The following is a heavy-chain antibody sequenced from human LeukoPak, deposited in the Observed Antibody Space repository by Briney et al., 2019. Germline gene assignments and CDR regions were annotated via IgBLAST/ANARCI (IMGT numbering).Heavy chain of an antibody. CDR1: RGSISSSRYY. CDR3: ATLYSGSYFDAFDI. V-gene: IGHV4-39*01. Sequence: SETLSLTRTDSRGSISSSRYYWGWIRPPPGKGRGWIGCVYYSGSTYYHPSLKNRVTISVDTSKNQFSLKLSSVTAADTAVYYCATLYSGSYFDAFDIWGQGTMVTVSS. D-gene: IGHD1-26*01. CDR2: VYYSGST. J-gene: IGHJ3*02.